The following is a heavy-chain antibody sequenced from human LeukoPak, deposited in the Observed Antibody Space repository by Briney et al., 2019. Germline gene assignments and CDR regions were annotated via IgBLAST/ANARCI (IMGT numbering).Heavy chain of an antibody. V-gene: IGHV1-69*06. J-gene: IGHJ5*02. CDR1: GGTFSSYA. Sequence: SVKVSCKASGGTFSSYAISWVRQAPGQGLEWMGGIIPIFGTANYAQKFQGRVTITADKSTSTAYMELRSLRSDDTAVYYCARVAAGWELALSTWGQGTLVTVSS. D-gene: IGHD1-26*01. CDR3: ARVAAGWELALST. CDR2: IIPIFGTA.